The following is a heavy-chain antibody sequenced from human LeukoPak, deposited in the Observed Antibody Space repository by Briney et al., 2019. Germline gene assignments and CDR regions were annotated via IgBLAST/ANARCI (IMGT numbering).Heavy chain of an antibody. J-gene: IGHJ4*02. V-gene: IGHV3-74*01. Sequence: PGGSLRLSSAASGFTFSSYWMHWVRQAPGKGLVWVSRINSDGSSTSYADSVKGRFTISRDNAKNTLYLQMNSLRAEDTAVYYCARARYYYDSSGYRAVYYFDYWGQGTLVTVSS. CDR1: GFTFSSYW. D-gene: IGHD3-22*01. CDR3: ARARYYYDSSGYRAVYYFDY. CDR2: INSDGSST.